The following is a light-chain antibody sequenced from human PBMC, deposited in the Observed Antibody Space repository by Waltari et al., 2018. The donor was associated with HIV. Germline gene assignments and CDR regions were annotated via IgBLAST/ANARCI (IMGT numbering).Light chain of an antibody. Sequence: DIQMTQSPSTLSASVGDRVSFTCRASQNISNWLAWYQQKPGQAPKLLLYKASTLESGVPSRFSGSGSGTEFTLTISSLQPDDFATYFCQQFSSFSWTFGQGTKVEIK. CDR3: QQFSSFSWT. V-gene: IGKV1-5*03. J-gene: IGKJ1*01. CDR1: QNISNW. CDR2: KAS.